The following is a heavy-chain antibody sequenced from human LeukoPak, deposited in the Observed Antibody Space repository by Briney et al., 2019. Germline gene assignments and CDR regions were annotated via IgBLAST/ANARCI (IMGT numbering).Heavy chain of an antibody. V-gene: IGHV3-21*01. CDR1: GFAFSSYS. D-gene: IGHD2-2*01. CDR3: ASRYCTSTNCYAFDI. J-gene: IGHJ3*02. Sequence: GGSLRLSCAASGFAFSSYSMNWVRQAPGKGLEWVSSISSGSTYVYYADSVKGRFSIPRDNAKNSLCLQMSSLRAEDTAVYYCASRYCTSTNCYAFDIWGQGTMVTVSS. CDR2: ISSGSTYV.